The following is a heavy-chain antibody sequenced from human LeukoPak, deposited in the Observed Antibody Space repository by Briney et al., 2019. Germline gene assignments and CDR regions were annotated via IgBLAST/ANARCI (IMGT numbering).Heavy chain of an antibody. J-gene: IGHJ6*02. CDR2: IYYSGST. D-gene: IGHD3-3*01. Sequence: PSETLSLTCTVSGGSISSGGYYWSWIRQHPGKGLEWIGYIYYSGSTYYNPSLKSRVTISVDTSKNQFSLKLSSVTAADTAVYYCARQYYDFWSGYYMYYYGMDVWGQGTTVTVSS. V-gene: IGHV4-31*03. CDR3: ARQYYDFWSGYYMYYYGMDV. CDR1: GGSISSGGYY.